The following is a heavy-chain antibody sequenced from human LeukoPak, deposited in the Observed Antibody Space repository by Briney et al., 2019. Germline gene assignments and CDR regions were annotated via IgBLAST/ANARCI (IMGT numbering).Heavy chain of an antibody. J-gene: IGHJ4*02. V-gene: IGHV3-15*01. CDR3: TTVPRIEQQLIFDY. D-gene: IGHD6-13*01. Sequence: KTGGSLRLSCAASGFTFSNAWMSWVRQAPGKGLEWVGRIKSKTDGGTTDYAAPVKGRFTISRDDSKNTLYLQMNSLKTEDTAVYYCTTVPRIEQQLIFDYWGQGTLVTVSS. CDR2: IKSKTDGGTT. CDR1: GFTFSNAW.